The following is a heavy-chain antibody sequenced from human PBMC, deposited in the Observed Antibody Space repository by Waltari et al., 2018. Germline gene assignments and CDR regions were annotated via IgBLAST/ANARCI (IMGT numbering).Heavy chain of an antibody. Sequence: QVLLQESGPGLVKPSETLSLTCAVSHDSVTTTKWWSWIRQSPGKGLEWIGNVGGNTGNIHHNPSLKSRVTIAKDTSKNQVSLKLSSVTAADTAVYYCAREGNSNYLYYFDYWGQGVLVTVSS. CDR2: VGGNTGNI. V-gene: IGHV4-28*02. CDR3: AREGNSNYLYYFDY. J-gene: IGHJ4*02. D-gene: IGHD4-4*01. CDR1: HDSVTTTKW.